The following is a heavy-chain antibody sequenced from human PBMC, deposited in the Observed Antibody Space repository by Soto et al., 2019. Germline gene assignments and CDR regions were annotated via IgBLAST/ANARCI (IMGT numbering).Heavy chain of an antibody. J-gene: IGHJ4*02. D-gene: IGHD3-22*01. V-gene: IGHV3-33*01. CDR1: GFTFSSYG. Sequence: GGSLRLSCAASGFTFSSYGMHWVRQAPGKGLEWVAVIWYDGSNKYYADSVKGRFTISRDNSKNTLYLQMNSLRAEDTAVYYCARGSYYDSSGYYELRPFDYWGQGALVTVSS. CDR3: ARGSYYDSSGYYELRPFDY. CDR2: IWYDGSNK.